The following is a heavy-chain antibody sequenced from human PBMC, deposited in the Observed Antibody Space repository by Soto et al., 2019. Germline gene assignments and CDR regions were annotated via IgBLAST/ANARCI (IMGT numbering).Heavy chain of an antibody. CDR3: ARDFLGDSWYDY. J-gene: IGHJ4*02. CDR2: ISYDGSNK. V-gene: IGHV3-30-3*01. CDR1: GFTFSSYA. D-gene: IGHD6-13*01. Sequence: GGSLRLSCAASGFTFSSYAMHWVRQAPGKGLEWVAVISYDGSNKYYADSVKGRFTISRDNSKNTLYLQMNSLRAEDTAVYYCARDFLGDSWYDYWGQGTLVTVSS.